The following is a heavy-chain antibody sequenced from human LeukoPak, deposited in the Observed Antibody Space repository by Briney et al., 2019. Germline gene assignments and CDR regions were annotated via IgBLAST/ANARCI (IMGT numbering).Heavy chain of an antibody. Sequence: SVKVSCKASGGTFSSYAISWVRQAPGQGLEWMGGIIPIFGTANYAQKFQGRVTITEDRSTSTAYMELSSLRSEDTAVYYCARIQAVGVPVAIDAYYSYGMDVWGQGTAVSVSS. CDR2: IIPIFGTA. CDR3: ARIQAVGVPVAIDAYYSYGMDV. V-gene: IGHV1-69*06. D-gene: IGHD2-2*02. J-gene: IGHJ6*02. CDR1: GGTFSSYA.